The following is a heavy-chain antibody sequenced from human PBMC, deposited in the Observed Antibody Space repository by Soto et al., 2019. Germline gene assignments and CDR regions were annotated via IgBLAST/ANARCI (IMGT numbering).Heavy chain of an antibody. CDR1: GGSINSSNW. Sequence: KPSETLSLTCAVSGGSINSSNWWSWIRQPPGKRLERIGYVYYSGTTNYNPSLKSRVTISVDLSKNQFSLRLSSVTTADTALYYCARDPRGSLDSSGSDYYGMDVWGQGTTVTVSS. J-gene: IGHJ6*02. CDR3: ARDPRGSLDSSGSDYYGMDV. D-gene: IGHD3-22*01. V-gene: IGHV4-59*01. CDR2: VYYSGTT.